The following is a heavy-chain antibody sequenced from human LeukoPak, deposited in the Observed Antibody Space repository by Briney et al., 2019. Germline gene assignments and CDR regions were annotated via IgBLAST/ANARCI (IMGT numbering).Heavy chain of an antibody. J-gene: IGHJ4*02. Sequence: GESLKISCQVSGYTFINYWIGWVRQMPGKGLEWTAIIYAGNSDAKYSPSFQGQVSISTDRSISTAYLHWSSLKASGTAIYYCAIINHPDGRVHWGQGTLVTVSS. D-gene: IGHD5-24*01. CDR3: AIINHPDGRVH. V-gene: IGHV5-51*01. CDR2: IYAGNSDA. CDR1: GYTFINYW.